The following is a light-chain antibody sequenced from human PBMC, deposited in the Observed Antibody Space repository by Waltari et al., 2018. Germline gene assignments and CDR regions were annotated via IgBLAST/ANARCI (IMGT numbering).Light chain of an antibody. V-gene: IGLV3-21*01. CDR3: QVWDSDSDHVV. CDR2: YNN. CDR1: NIGSKS. J-gene: IGLJ2*01. Sequence: SYVLTQPPSVSVAPGETARITCGGNNIGSKSVHWYQQEQGQAPSLVIYYNNDRPSGIPERFSGSNSGNTATLTISRVDAGDEADYYCQVWDSDSDHVVFGGGTKLAVL.